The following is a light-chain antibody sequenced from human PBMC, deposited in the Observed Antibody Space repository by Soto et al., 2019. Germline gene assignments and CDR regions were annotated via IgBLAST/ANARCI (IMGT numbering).Light chain of an antibody. Sequence: EIVLTQSPGTLSSSPGERATLSCRASQSVSSNYLAWYQRKPGQAPRLLIYGASNRATDIPYRFIGSGSGTDFTLTITGLEPDDFAMYSCQQYGGSPPTFGQGTKVEIK. CDR1: QSVSSNY. CDR2: GAS. V-gene: IGKV3-20*01. CDR3: QQYGGSPPT. J-gene: IGKJ1*01.